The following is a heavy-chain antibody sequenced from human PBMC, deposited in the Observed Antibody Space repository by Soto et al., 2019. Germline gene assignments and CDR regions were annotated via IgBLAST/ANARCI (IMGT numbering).Heavy chain of an antibody. J-gene: IGHJ4*02. CDR2: ISAYNGNT. V-gene: IGHV1-18*01. CDR1: GYTFTSYG. Sequence: ASVKVSCKASGYTFTSYGISWVRQAPGQGLEWMGWISAYNGNTNYAQKLQGRVTMTTDTSTSTAYMELRSLRSDDTAVYYCASTRVYYDSSGSVFDYWCQGTLVTLSS. D-gene: IGHD3-22*01. CDR3: ASTRVYYDSSGSVFDY.